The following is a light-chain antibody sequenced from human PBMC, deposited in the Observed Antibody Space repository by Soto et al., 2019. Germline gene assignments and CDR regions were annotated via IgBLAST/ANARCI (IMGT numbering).Light chain of an antibody. Sequence: QSALTQPASVSGSPGQSIAISCTGTSSDVGGYNYVSWYQQHPGKTPNLMIYDVSNRPSGVSNRFSGSKSGNTASLTISGLQAEDEADYYCSSYTSSSTWVFGGGTSSPS. J-gene: IGLJ3*02. V-gene: IGLV2-14*01. CDR2: DVS. CDR3: SSYTSSSTWV. CDR1: SSDVGGYNY.